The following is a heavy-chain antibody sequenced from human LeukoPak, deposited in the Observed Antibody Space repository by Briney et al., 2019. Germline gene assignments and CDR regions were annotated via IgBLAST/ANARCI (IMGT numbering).Heavy chain of an antibody. J-gene: IGHJ4*02. D-gene: IGHD1-1*01. CDR1: GFTFSSYA. CDR2: TQHDGDDK. Sequence: PGGSLRLSCAASGFTFSSYAMHWVRQAPGKGLEWVAFTQHDGDDKYYADSVKGRFTISRDNSKNTLYLQMNSLRAEDTAVYYCAKVLPGPFHYWGQGTLVTVSS. V-gene: IGHV3-30*02. CDR3: AKVLPGPFHY.